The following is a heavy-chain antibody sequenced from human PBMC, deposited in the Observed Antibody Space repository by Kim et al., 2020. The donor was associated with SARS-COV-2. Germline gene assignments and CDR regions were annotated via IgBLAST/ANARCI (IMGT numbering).Heavy chain of an antibody. J-gene: IGHJ6*02. V-gene: IGHV1-18*01. D-gene: IGHD5-12*01. CDR3: ARSPPPGSGYDFSFPFVSKSYGMDV. CDR2: ISAYNGNT. CDR1: GYTFTSHG. Sequence: ASVKVSCKASGYTFTSHGISWVRQAPGQGLEWMGWISAYNGNTNYAQKLQGRVTMTTDTSTSTAYMELRSLRSDDTAVYYCARSPPPGSGYDFSFPFVSKSYGMDVWGQGTTVTVSS.